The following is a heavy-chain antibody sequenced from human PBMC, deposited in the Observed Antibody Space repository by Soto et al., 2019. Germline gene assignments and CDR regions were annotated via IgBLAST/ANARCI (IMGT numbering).Heavy chain of an antibody. CDR3: ARVSSYSSGWYYFDY. CDR2: IYYSGST. J-gene: IGHJ4*02. V-gene: IGHV4-59*01. D-gene: IGHD6-19*01. Sequence: KPSETLSLTCTVSGGSISSYYWSWIRQPPGKGLEWIGYIYYSGSTNYNPSLKSRVIISVDTSKNQFSLKLSSVTAADTAVYYCARVSSYSSGWYYFDYWGQGTLVTVSS. CDR1: GGSISSYY.